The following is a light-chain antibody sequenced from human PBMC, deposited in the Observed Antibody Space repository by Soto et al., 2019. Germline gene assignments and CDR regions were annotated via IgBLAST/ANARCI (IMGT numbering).Light chain of an antibody. CDR1: QSLSNTY. V-gene: IGKV3D-20*01. Sequence: PGERATLSCGAGQSLSNTYLAWYQHKPGLAPRRLIYDASRRAPGIPDRFSGSGSGTDFTLTISRLEPEAFAVYYCQHFDGSPCVYTFGQGTTLE. CDR3: QHFDGSPCVYT. CDR2: DAS. J-gene: IGKJ2*01.